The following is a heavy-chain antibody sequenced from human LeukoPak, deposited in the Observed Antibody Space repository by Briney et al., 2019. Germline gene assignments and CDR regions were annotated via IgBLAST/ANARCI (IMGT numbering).Heavy chain of an antibody. CDR3: ARLILWETSNAFDI. Sequence: GGSLRLSCTNSGPTFNRDWMGWLRQAPGRGLEWLAHIKPDESRIFYADSVKGRFALSRDNAKNSVHLQMNSLRAEDTAVYFCARLILWETSNAFDIWGQGTMVTVSS. V-gene: IGHV3-7*03. CDR2: IKPDESRI. J-gene: IGHJ3*02. D-gene: IGHD1-26*01. CDR1: GPTFNRDW.